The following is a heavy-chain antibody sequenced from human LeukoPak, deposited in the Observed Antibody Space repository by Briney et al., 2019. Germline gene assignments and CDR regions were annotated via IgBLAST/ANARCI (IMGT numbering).Heavy chain of an antibody. J-gene: IGHJ5*02. Sequence: PSETLSLTCTVSGTSISSHYWTWIRQPPGKRLEWIGYIYYGWSTRYNPSLKSRVTISVDTSRNQVSLKLNSVAAADTAVYYCASPQAYCSGGSCHNWFDPWGQGTLVTVSS. D-gene: IGHD2-15*01. V-gene: IGHV4-59*11. CDR2: IYYGWST. CDR3: ASPQAYCSGGSCHNWFDP. CDR1: GTSISSHY.